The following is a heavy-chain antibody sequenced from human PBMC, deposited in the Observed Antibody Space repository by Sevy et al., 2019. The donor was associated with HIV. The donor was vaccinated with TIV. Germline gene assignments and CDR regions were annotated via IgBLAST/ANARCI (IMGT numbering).Heavy chain of an antibody. CDR2: IKQDGSEK. J-gene: IGHJ5*02. V-gene: IGHV3-7*03. CDR3: ASDGGRSSGGGCYSGSRWFDP. D-gene: IGHD2-15*01. CDR1: GFTFSSYW. Sequence: GGSLRLSCAASGFTFSSYWMSWVRQAPGKGLEWVANIKQDGSEKYYVDSLKGRCTISRDNPKNSLFLQMNSLRADDTAVDYCASDGGRSSGGGCYSGSRWFDPWGQGTLVTVSS.